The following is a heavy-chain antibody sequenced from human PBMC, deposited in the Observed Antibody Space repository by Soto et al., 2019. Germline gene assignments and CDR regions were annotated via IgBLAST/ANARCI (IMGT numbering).Heavy chain of an antibody. Sequence: SETLSLTCTVSGGSISSGGYYWSWIRQHPGKGLEWIGYIYYSGSTYYNPSLKSRVTISVDTSKNQFSLKLSSVTAADTAVYYCARGYYYDSSGSPFFDYWGQGTLVTVSS. D-gene: IGHD3-22*01. CDR1: GGSISSGGYY. CDR3: ARGYYYDSSGSPFFDY. V-gene: IGHV4-31*03. J-gene: IGHJ4*02. CDR2: IYYSGST.